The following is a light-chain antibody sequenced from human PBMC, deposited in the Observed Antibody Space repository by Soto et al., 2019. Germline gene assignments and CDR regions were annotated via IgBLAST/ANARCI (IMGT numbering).Light chain of an antibody. CDR2: GAS. CDR3: QQYGSSPPAT. V-gene: IGKV3-20*01. Sequence: IVMTQSPAPLSLSLGERATLSCRASQGVSSSYLARYQQKPDEAPRLLIYGASSRVTGIAHRVSGSGSGIDFTRTISRREPEEFAVYYCQQYGSSPPATFGQGTKVEI. J-gene: IGKJ1*01. CDR1: QGVSSSY.